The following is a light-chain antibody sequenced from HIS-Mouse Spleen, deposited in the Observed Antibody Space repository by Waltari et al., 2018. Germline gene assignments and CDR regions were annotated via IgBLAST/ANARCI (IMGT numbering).Light chain of an antibody. Sequence: DIVFTQSPATLSLSPGDRSTLSCRGSQRVSSYLAWYQQKPGQAPRLLIYDASNRATGVPARFSASGSGTDFTLTISSLEPEDFAVEYGGQSSHWPPVPSGGGTKVEIK. CDR1: QRVSSY. CDR3: GQSSHWPPVP. CDR2: DAS. V-gene: IGKV3-11*01. J-gene: IGKJ4*01.